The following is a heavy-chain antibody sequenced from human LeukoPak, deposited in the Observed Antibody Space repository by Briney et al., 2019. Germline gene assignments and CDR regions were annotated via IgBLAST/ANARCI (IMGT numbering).Heavy chain of an antibody. D-gene: IGHD3-22*01. CDR2: ISSSSSYI. CDR3: ASFSSGYYSVDY. V-gene: IGHV3-21*01. Sequence: GGSLRLSCAASGVTFSSYSMNWVRQAPGKGLEWVSSISSSSSYIYYADSVKGRFTISRDNAKNSLYLQMNSLRAEDTAVYYCASFSSGYYSVDYWGQGTLVTVSS. J-gene: IGHJ4*02. CDR1: GVTFSSYS.